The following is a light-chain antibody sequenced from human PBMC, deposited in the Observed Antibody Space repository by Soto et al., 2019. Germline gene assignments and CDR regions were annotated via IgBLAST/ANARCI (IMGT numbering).Light chain of an antibody. Sequence: AIRMTQSPSSLSASTGDRVTISCRASQGISSYLAWYQQKPGKAPKLLIYAASTLQSGVPSRFSGSESRTDIYLNISCLQSEDFATYYCQQYYSYTPFSFGPGTKVDIK. V-gene: IGKV1-8*01. J-gene: IGKJ3*01. CDR3: QQYYSYTPFS. CDR1: QGISSY. CDR2: AAS.